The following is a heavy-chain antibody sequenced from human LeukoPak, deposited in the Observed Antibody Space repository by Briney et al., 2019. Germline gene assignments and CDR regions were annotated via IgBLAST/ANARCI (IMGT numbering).Heavy chain of an antibody. D-gene: IGHD2-8*01. CDR2: ISAYNGNT. Sequence: ASVKVSCKASGYTFTSYGISWVRQAPGQGLEWMGWISAYNGNTNYAQKLQGRVTMTTDTSTSTAYMELRSLRSDDTAVYSCASGDCTNGVCYTAGGYDYWGQGTLVTVSS. V-gene: IGHV1-18*01. CDR3: ASGDCTNGVCYTAGGYDY. CDR1: GYTFTSYG. J-gene: IGHJ4*02.